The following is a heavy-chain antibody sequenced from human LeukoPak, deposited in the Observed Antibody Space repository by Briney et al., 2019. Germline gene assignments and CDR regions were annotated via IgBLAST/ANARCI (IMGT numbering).Heavy chain of an antibody. D-gene: IGHD6-13*01. CDR2: IYTSGST. CDR1: GGSISSGSYY. Sequence: SQTLSLTCTASGGSISSGSYYWSWIRQPAGKGLEWVGRIYTSGSTNYNPSLKSRVTISVDTSKNQFSLKLSSVTAADTAVYYCARIAMKQLVLFDYYYYMDVWGKGTTVTVSS. J-gene: IGHJ6*03. CDR3: ARIAMKQLVLFDYYYYMDV. V-gene: IGHV4-61*02.